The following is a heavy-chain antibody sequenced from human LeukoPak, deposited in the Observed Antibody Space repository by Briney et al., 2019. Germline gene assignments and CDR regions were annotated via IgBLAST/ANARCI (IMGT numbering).Heavy chain of an antibody. D-gene: IGHD7-27*01. CDR1: GGSISSYY. Sequence: PSETLSLTCTVSGGSISSYYWSWIRQPPGKGLEWIGYIYYSGSTNYNPSLKSRVTISVGTSKDQFSLKLSSVTAADTAVYYCARDPGDYYFDYWGQGTLVTVSS. CDR2: IYYSGST. V-gene: IGHV4-59*01. CDR3: ARDPGDYYFDY. J-gene: IGHJ4*02.